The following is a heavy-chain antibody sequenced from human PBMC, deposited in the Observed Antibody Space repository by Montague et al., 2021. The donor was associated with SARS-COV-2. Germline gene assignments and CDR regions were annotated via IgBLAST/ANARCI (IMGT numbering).Heavy chain of an antibody. V-gene: IGHV3-48*02. CDR2: ISSSSNTI. CDR3: ARDLGLVPAMVYYYYYGMDV. J-gene: IGHJ6*02. D-gene: IGHD5-18*01. CDR1: GFTFSSYS. Sequence: SLRLSCAASGFTFSSYSMNWVRQAPGKGLEWVSYISSSSNTIYYADSVKGRFTISRDNTKNSLYLQMNSLRDEDTAVYYCARDLGLVPAMVYYYYYGMDVWGQGTTVTVSS.